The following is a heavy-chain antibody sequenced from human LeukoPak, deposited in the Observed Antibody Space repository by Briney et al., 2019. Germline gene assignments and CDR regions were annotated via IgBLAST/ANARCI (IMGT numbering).Heavy chain of an antibody. V-gene: IGHV3-21*01. CDR2: ISSSSSYI. Sequence: GGSLRLSCAASGFTFSSYSMNWVRQAPGKGLVWVSSISSSSSYIYYADSVKGRFTISRDNAKNSLYLQMNSLRAEDTAVYYCARDIAVAGRDAFDIWGQGTMVTVSS. J-gene: IGHJ3*02. D-gene: IGHD6-19*01. CDR3: ARDIAVAGRDAFDI. CDR1: GFTFSSYS.